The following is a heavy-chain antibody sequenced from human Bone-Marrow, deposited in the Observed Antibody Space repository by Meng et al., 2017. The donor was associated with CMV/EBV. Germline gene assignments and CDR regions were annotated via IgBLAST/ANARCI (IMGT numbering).Heavy chain of an antibody. Sequence: ASVKVSCKASGYTFTNNAISWVRQAPGQGLEWMGWISAYNGNTDYAQKLQRRVAMTRDTSISTAYMELSSLRSDDTAVYYCARGWEGAFDIWGQGTRVTVSS. CDR3: ARGWEGAFDI. D-gene: IGHD1-26*01. CDR2: ISAYNGNT. CDR1: GYTFTNNA. J-gene: IGHJ3*02. V-gene: IGHV1-18*01.